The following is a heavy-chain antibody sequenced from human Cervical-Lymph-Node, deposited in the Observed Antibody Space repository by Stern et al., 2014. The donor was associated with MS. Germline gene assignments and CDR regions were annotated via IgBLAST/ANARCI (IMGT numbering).Heavy chain of an antibody. CDR3: ARGYGYYSGANYYYRMEV. J-gene: IGHJ6*02. D-gene: IGHD2-15*01. CDR2: VVPLFGTT. CDR1: GGTFSSYG. V-gene: IGHV1-69*12. Sequence: QVQLVQSGAEVKKPGSSVKVSCKASGGTFSSYGISWVRQAPGQGLEWMGGVVPLFGTTNYAQKFQGRVAITADGSSITAYMELTSLRSEDTAVYYCARGYGYYSGANYYYRMEVWGQGTTVTVSS.